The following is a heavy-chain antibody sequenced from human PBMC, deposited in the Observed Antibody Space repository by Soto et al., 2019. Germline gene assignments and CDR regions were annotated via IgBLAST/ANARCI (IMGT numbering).Heavy chain of an antibody. CDR2: ISGSGGST. V-gene: IGHV3-23*01. Sequence: EVQLLESGGGLVQPGGSLRLSCAASGFTFSSYAMSWVRQAPGKGLEWVSAISGSGGSTYYADSVKGRFTISRDNSKNTPYLQMNSLRAEDTAVYYCAKDDRGWGGWRDNWGQGTLVTVSS. J-gene: IGHJ4*02. D-gene: IGHD6-19*01. CDR1: GFTFSSYA. CDR3: AKDDRGWGGWRDN.